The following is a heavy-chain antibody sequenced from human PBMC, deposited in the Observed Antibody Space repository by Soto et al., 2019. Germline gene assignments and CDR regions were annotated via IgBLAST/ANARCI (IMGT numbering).Heavy chain of an antibody. J-gene: IGHJ4*02. Sequence: GGSLRLSCAASGFTFSSYSMNWVRQAPGKGLEWVSYISSSSSTIYYADSVKGRFTISRDNAKNSLYLQMNSLRAEDTAVYYCARDLGYGSGSYYKWPLTDYWGQGTLVTVSS. D-gene: IGHD3-10*01. CDR1: GFTFSSYS. CDR2: ISSSSSTI. V-gene: IGHV3-48*01. CDR3: ARDLGYGSGSYYKWPLTDY.